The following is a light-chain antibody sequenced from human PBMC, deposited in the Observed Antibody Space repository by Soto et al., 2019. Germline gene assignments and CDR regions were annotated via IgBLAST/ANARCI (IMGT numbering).Light chain of an antibody. CDR3: QHYGSSPPSWT. CDR1: QTVSSSY. J-gene: IGKJ1*01. Sequence: ETVLTQSPGTLSLSPGESATLSCRARQTVSSSYLAWYQQKPGQAPRLLIYRASSRVTGIPDRFSGSGSGTDFTLTITRLATEYFAVYYCQHYGSSPPSWTFGQGTKVEIK. CDR2: RAS. V-gene: IGKV3-20*01.